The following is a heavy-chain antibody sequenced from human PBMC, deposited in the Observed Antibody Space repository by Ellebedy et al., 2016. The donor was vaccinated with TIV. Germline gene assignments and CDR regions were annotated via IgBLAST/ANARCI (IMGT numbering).Heavy chain of an antibody. CDR3: VRSPDWSDAFDI. CDR2: ISWNSGRI. J-gene: IGHJ3*02. CDR1: GFHFDDFV. D-gene: IGHD3/OR15-3a*01. Sequence: SLKISCAASGFHFDDFVMHWARQVPGRGREWVATISWNSGRIGYAASVEGRFTISRDNAKNSLYLQMNSLRADDTALYYCVRSPDWSDAFDIWGHGTLVTVSS. V-gene: IGHV3-9*01.